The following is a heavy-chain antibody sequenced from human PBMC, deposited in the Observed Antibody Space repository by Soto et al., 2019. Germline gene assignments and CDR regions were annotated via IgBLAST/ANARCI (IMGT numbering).Heavy chain of an antibody. CDR3: ARGGLVTFGGVIAPSAAFDI. CDR1: GGSISSGGYY. D-gene: IGHD3-16*02. Sequence: QVQLQESGPGLVKPSQTLSLTCTVSGGSISSGGYYWSWIRQHPGKGLEWIGYIYYSGSTYYNPSLKSRVTISVDTSKNQFSLKLSSVTAADTAVYYCARGGLVTFGGVIAPSAAFDIWGQGTMVTVSS. CDR2: IYYSGST. J-gene: IGHJ3*02. V-gene: IGHV4-31*03.